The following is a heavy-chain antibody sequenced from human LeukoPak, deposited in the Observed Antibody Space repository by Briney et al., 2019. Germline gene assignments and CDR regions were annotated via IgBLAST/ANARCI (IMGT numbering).Heavy chain of an antibody. CDR1: GGSIRSGGHY. V-gene: IGHV4-31*03. J-gene: IGHJ4*02. Sequence: SQTLSLTCTVSGGSIRSGGHYWSWIRQRPGKGLEWIGYIHYSGSTFYNPSLKSRLTIPVDTSKSQFSLKLSSVTAADTAVYYCGSLATPGLYFDYWGQGTLVTVSS. CDR2: IHYSGST. CDR3: GSLATPGLYFDY. D-gene: IGHD6-6*01.